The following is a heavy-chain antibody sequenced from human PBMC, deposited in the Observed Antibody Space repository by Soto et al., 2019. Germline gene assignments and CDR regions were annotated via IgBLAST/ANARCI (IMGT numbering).Heavy chain of an antibody. CDR1: GFSLSSTRMA. CDR3: AHIVVAGLGYYFDY. Sequence: QITLKESGPPLVKPTQTLTLTCTFSGFSLSSTRMAVGWIRQPPGKALEWLALIYWDDDKRNSPFLKSRLTITKDTSKNQVVLTMSNMDPVDTARYYWAHIVVAGLGYYFDYWGQGTLVTVSS. D-gene: IGHD6-19*01. V-gene: IGHV2-5*02. J-gene: IGHJ4*02. CDR2: IYWDDDK.